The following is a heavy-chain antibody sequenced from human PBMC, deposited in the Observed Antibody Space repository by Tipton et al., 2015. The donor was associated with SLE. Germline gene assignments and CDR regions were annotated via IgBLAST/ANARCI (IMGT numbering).Heavy chain of an antibody. D-gene: IGHD6-19*01. J-gene: IGHJ4*02. CDR1: GGSFSGYY. CDR3: ARDKVAVAETFDY. CDR2: TNHSGST. V-gene: IGHV4-34*01. Sequence: TLSLTCAVYGGSFSGYYWSWIRQPPGKGLEWIGETNHSGSTNYNPSLKSRVTISVDTSKNQFSLKLSSVTAADTAVYYCARDKVAVAETFDYWGQGTLVTVSS.